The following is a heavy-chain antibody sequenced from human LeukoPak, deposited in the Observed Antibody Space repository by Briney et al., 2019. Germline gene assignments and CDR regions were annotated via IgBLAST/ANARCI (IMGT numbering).Heavy chain of an antibody. V-gene: IGHV4-31*03. CDR1: GGSISSGGYY. CDR3: ASYSKLRGYSYGTGLG. D-gene: IGHD5-18*01. CDR2: IYYSGST. Sequence: PSQTLSLTCTVSGGSISSGGYYWSWIRQHLGKGLEWIGYIYYSGSTYYNPSLKSRVTISVDTSKNQFSLKLSSVTAADTAVYYCASYSKLRGYSYGTGLGWGQGTLVTVSS. J-gene: IGHJ4*02.